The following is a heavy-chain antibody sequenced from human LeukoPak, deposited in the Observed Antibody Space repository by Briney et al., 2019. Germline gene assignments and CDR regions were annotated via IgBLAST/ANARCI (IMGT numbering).Heavy chain of an antibody. CDR2: IYYSGST. CDR3: ARDRYGDYPGAFDP. D-gene: IGHD4-17*01. V-gene: IGHV4-59*01. J-gene: IGHJ5*02. Sequence: SETLSLTCTVSGGSISSYYWSWIRQPPGKGLEWIGYIYYSGSTNYNPSLKSRVTISVDTSKNQFSLKLSSVTAADTAVYYCARDRYGDYPGAFDPWGQGTLVTVSS. CDR1: GGSISSYY.